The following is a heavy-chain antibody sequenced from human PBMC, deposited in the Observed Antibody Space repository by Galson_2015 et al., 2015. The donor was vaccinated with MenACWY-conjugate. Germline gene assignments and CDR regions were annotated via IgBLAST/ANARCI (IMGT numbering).Heavy chain of an antibody. CDR1: GYTFTSYG. J-gene: IGHJ4*02. Sequence: SVKVSCKASGYTFTSYGFTWVRQAPGQGLEWMGWVSTYNGNTKYAQKFQGRVSMTTDTSTSTAYMELRSLRSDDTAVYYCARGTINYYDKSGYYMYYFDHSGQGTLVAVSS. D-gene: IGHD3-22*01. V-gene: IGHV1-18*01. CDR2: VSTYNGNT. CDR3: ARGTINYYDKSGYYMYYFDH.